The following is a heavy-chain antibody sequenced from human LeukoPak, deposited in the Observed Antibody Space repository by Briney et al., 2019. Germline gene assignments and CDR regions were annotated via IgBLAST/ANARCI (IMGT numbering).Heavy chain of an antibody. D-gene: IGHD3-16*02. CDR2: IYTNGST. CDR1: GGSIRSGSYH. Sequence: PSETLSLTCTVSGGSIRSGSYHWSWIRQSAGKGLEWIRRIYTNGSTNYNPSLKSRVTISVDTSKNQFSLKLNSVTAADTAVYYCARGGDYIWGTYRPFDYWGQGTLVTVSS. V-gene: IGHV4-61*02. J-gene: IGHJ4*02. CDR3: ARGGDYIWGTYRPFDY.